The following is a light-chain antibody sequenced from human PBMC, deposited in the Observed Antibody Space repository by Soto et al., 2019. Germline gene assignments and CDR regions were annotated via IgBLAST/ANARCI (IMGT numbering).Light chain of an antibody. J-gene: IGKJ3*01. CDR2: GAS. Sequence: EIVLTQSPGTLSLSPGERATLSCRASQSVSSSYLAWYQQKPGQAPRLLIYGASSRATGIPDRFSGSGSGTVFTLTISRLEPEDFAVYYCQQYGSSIEFTFGPGTKVDIK. V-gene: IGKV3-20*01. CDR1: QSVSSSY. CDR3: QQYGSSIEFT.